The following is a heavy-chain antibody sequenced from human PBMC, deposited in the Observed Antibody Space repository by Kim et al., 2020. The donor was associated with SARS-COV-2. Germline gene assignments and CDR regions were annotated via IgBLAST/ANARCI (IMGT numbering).Heavy chain of an antibody. V-gene: IGHV1-2*02. J-gene: IGHJ6*02. Sequence: ASVKVSCKASGYTFTAYYIHWVRQAPGQGLEWMGWINPNSGGTNYLQKFQGRVTMTRDTSISTAYMELSRLRSDDTAVYYCARSDTNMVIYYYGVDVWGQGTAVTVSS. CDR1: GYTFTAYY. CDR3: ARSDTNMVIYYYGVDV. D-gene: IGHD5-18*01. CDR2: INPNSGGT.